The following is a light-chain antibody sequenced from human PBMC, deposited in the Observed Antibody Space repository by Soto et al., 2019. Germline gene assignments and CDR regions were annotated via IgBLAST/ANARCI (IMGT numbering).Light chain of an antibody. CDR2: GNS. CDR1: SSNIGAGYD. CDR3: RSYDSSLGGGV. J-gene: IGLJ3*02. V-gene: IGLV1-40*01. Sequence: QSVLTQPPSVSGAPGQRVTISCTGSSSNIGAGYDVHWYQQLPGTAPKLLIYGNSNRPSGVPDRFSGSKSGTSASLAITGLKVEDEADYSCRSYDSSLGGGVFGGGTKVTV.